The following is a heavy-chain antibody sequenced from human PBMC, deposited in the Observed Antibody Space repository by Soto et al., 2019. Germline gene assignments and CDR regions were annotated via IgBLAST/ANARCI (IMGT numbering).Heavy chain of an antibody. CDR1: GFTFSSHA. D-gene: IGHD6-19*01. V-gene: IGHV3-23*01. J-gene: IGHJ4*02. Sequence: EVQLLESGGGLVQPGGSLRLSCAVSGFTFSSHAMSWVRQAPGKGLECVSSITGSGDSTYYADSVKGRFTISRDKSKSALYLQMNGLRAEDTAVDYCAKDLQFSGWLSAQAFDYWGQGTQVTVSS. CDR3: AKDLQFSGWLSAQAFDY. CDR2: ITGSGDST.